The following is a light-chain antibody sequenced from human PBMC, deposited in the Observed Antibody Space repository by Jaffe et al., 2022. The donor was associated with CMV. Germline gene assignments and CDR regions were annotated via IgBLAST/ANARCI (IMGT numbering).Light chain of an antibody. V-gene: IGLV1-40*01. CDR3: HSFDSSLHVV. Sequence: QSVLTQPPSVSGAPGQRVTISCAGSTSNIGAGYDVHWYQHLPGAAPKLLIYGNTNRPSGVPDRFSGSKSGTSASLAITGLQAEDEADYYCHSFDSSLHVVFGGGTRLTV. J-gene: IGLJ2*01. CDR2: GNT. CDR1: TSNIGAGYD.